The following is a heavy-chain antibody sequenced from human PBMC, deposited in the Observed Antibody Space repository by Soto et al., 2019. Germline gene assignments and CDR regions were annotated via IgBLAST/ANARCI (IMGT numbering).Heavy chain of an antibody. CDR3: DFGTWSAETFDI. D-gene: IGHD6-13*01. J-gene: IGHJ3*02. CDR2: ISPFLSIA. CDR1: GGTFNTYT. V-gene: IGHV1-69*02. Sequence: QVHLVQSGAEVKKPGSSVKVSCKASGGTFNTYTLIWVLQAPGQGLEWMGRISPFLSIANSAQKFQDRVTITADKSTSTAYMDLTSLRSDDTAVYYCDFGTWSAETFDIWGQGTMVTVSS.